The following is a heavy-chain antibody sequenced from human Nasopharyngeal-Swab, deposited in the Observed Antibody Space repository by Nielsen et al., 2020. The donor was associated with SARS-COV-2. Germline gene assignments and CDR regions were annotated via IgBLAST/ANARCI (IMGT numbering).Heavy chain of an antibody. CDR1: GFSISGYW. D-gene: IGHD2-2*03. CDR2: ISSDGGA. Sequence: GGSLRLPCAASGFSISGYWMHWVRQAPGKGLVWVSRISSDGGANYADSATGRFTISRDNAKNTVYLQMNSLRDEDTAVYYCLRGMAGYGWFDPWGQGILVTVSS. V-gene: IGHV3-74*01. CDR3: LRGMAGYGWFDP. J-gene: IGHJ5*02.